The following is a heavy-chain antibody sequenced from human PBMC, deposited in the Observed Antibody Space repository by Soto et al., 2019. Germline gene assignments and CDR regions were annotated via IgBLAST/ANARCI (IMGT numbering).Heavy chain of an antibody. CDR3: ARHPIDHGSGSYFFTRNWFDP. D-gene: IGHD3-10*01. J-gene: IGHJ5*02. V-gene: IGHV4-39*01. Sequence: PSETLSLTCTVSGCSISSSSYYWGWIRQPPGKGLEWIGSIYYSGSTYYNPSLKSRVTISVDTSKNQFSLKLSSVTAADTAVYYCARHPIDHGSGSYFFTRNWFDPWGQGTLVTVSS. CDR2: IYYSGST. CDR1: GCSISSSSYY.